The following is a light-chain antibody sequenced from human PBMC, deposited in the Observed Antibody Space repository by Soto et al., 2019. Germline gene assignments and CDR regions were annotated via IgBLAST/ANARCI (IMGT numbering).Light chain of an antibody. V-gene: IGLV3-1*01. J-gene: IGLJ2*01. CDR1: KLGTKY. CDR2: QDT. Sequence: SYELTQPPSVSVSPGQTASITCSGDKLGTKYACWYQQKPGQSPVLVIYQDTKRPSGIPERFAGSNSGNTATLTISGTQAMDEADYYCQAWDRSTVVLGGGTKVTVL. CDR3: QAWDRSTVV.